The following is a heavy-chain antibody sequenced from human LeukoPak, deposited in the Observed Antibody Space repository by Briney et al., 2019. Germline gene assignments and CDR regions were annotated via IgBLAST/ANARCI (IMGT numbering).Heavy chain of an antibody. V-gene: IGHV4-4*09. CDR3: ATSHDVKTAPYDL. CDR2: IFTSGWT. Sequence: SETLSLTCTVSGGSISSYYWSWVRQSPGKGLEWIGYIFTSGWTDYNPSLKSRVTMSVGTSENQLSMELRFLTAADTAVYYCATSHDVKTAPYDLWGQGTLVTVSS. J-gene: IGHJ5*02. D-gene: IGHD2-21*01. CDR1: GGSISSYY.